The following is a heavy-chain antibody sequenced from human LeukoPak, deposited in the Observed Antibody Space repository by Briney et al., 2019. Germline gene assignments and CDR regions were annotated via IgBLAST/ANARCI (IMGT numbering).Heavy chain of an antibody. Sequence: ASVKVSCKASGYSFTHHGISWVRQAPGQGPEWMGWISCYNGDTNYAQKFQGRLTMTTDTSTTTAYMELRSLTYDDTAVYYCARDGRWYSNYVNYYYGMNVWGQGTTVTVSS. J-gene: IGHJ6*02. CDR2: ISCYNGDT. V-gene: IGHV1-18*04. CDR3: ARDGRWYSNYVNYYYGMNV. D-gene: IGHD4-11*01. CDR1: GYSFTHHG.